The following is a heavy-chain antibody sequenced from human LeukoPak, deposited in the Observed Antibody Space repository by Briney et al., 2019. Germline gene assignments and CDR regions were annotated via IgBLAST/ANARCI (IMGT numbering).Heavy chain of an antibody. D-gene: IGHD5-18*01. CDR3: ARSVLSDTAMAGRGGYYYYYMDV. V-gene: IGHV1-69*13. J-gene: IGHJ6*03. CDR1: GGTFSSYA. Sequence: GASVKVSCKASGGTFSSYAISWVRQAPGQGLEWMGGIIPIFGTANYAQKFQGRVTITADESTSTAYMELSSLRSEDTAVYYCARSVLSDTAMAGRGGYYYYYMDVWGKGTTVTVSS. CDR2: IIPIFGTA.